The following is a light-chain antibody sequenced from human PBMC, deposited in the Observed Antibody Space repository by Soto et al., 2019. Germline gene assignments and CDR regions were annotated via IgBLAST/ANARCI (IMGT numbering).Light chain of an antibody. CDR3: QQYNGYGR. J-gene: IGKJ1*01. V-gene: IGKV1-5*03. CDR1: QNINSC. CDR2: KAS. Sequence: DIQMTQSPSTLSASVGDRVTITCRASQNINSCLAWYQQKPGKAPKLLIHKASSLQSGVPSMFSGSGSGTEFTLTISSLDPDDFATYYCQQYNGYGRFGQGTKVDIK.